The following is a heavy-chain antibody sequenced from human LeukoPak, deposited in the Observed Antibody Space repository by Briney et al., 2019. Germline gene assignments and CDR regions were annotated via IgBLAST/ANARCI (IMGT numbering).Heavy chain of an antibody. CDR2: IYYSENT. Sequence: SETLSLTCTVSGYSISSGYYWGWIRQPPGKGLEWIGSIYYSENTYYNPSLKSRVSISVDTSKNQFTLKLSSVTAADTAVYYCARRTYSENYWKHFDSWGQGTLVTVSS. CDR1: GYSISSGYY. J-gene: IGHJ4*02. D-gene: IGHD1-26*01. V-gene: IGHV4-38-2*02. CDR3: ARRTYSENYWKHFDS.